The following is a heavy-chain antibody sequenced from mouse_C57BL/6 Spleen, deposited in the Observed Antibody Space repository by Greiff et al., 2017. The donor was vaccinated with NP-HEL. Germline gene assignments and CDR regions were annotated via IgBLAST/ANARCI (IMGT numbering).Heavy chain of an antibody. J-gene: IGHJ4*01. D-gene: IGHD1-1*01. Sequence: VQLKQSGPELVKPGASVKMSCKASGYTFTDYNMHWVKQSHGKSLEWIGYINPNNGGTSYNQKFKGKATLTVNKSSSTAYMELRSLTSEDSAVYYCARGDFTTVVEGAMDYWGQGTSVTVSS. V-gene: IGHV1-22*01. CDR3: ARGDFTTVVEGAMDY. CDR1: GYTFTDYN. CDR2: INPNNGGT.